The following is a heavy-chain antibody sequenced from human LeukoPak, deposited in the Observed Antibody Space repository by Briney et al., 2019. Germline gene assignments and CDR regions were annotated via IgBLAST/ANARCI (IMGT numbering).Heavy chain of an antibody. CDR1: GGSISTSIYY. CDR3: ARLYKTGEGRYYFDY. D-gene: IGHD7-27*01. CDR2: ISYSGST. Sequence: PSETLSLTCTVSGGSISTSIYYWGWIRQPPGKGLESIGSISYSGSTYYNPSLKSRVTISVDTSKNQFSLKLSSLTAADTAVYYCARLYKTGEGRYYFDYWGQGTPVTVSS. J-gene: IGHJ4*02. V-gene: IGHV4-39*01.